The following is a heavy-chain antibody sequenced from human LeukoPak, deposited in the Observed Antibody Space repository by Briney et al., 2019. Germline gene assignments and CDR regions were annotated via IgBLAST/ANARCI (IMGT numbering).Heavy chain of an antibody. J-gene: IGHJ6*02. V-gene: IGHV3-30-3*01. CDR3: ASMTTSYYYYYGMDV. D-gene: IGHD4-11*01. CDR1: GFTFSSFA. CDR2: ISYDGSNK. Sequence: PGRSLRLSCAASGFTFSSFAMHWVRQAPGKGLEWVAVISYDGSNKYYADSVKGRFTIPRDNSKNTLYLQMNSLRAEDTAVYYCASMTTSYYYYYGMDVWGQGTTVTVSS.